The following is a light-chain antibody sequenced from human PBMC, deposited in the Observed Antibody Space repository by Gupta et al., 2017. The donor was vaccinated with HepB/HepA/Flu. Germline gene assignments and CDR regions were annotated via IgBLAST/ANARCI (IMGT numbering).Light chain of an antibody. J-gene: IGLJ3*02. Sequence: QSVLTQPPSASGTPGQRVTTSCSVSSSNIGSNTVNWYQQLPGTAPKLLIYSNNQRPSGVPDRFSGSKSGTSASLAISGLQSEDEADYYCAAWDDSLNGPWVFGGGTKLTVL. CDR3: AAWDDSLNGPWV. V-gene: IGLV1-44*01. CDR1: SSNIGSNT. CDR2: SNN.